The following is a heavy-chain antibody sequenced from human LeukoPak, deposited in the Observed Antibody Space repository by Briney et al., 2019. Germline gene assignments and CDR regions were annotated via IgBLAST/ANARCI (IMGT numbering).Heavy chain of an antibody. V-gene: IGHV1-58*02. D-gene: IGHD3-10*01. Sequence: SVKVSCKASGFTFTSSAMQWVRQARGQRLEWIRWIVVGSGNTNYAQKFQERVTITRDMSTSTAYMELSSLRSEDTAVYYCAAYHYYGSGYDCWGQGTLVTVSS. CDR2: IVVGSGNT. CDR1: GFTFTSSA. J-gene: IGHJ4*02. CDR3: AAYHYYGSGYDC.